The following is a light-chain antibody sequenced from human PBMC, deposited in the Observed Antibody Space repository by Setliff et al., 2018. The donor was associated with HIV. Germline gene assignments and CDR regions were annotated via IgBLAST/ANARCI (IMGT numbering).Light chain of an antibody. CDR2: DVS. CDR3: CSYAGSYTFGYV. J-gene: IGLJ1*01. V-gene: IGLV2-11*01. CDR1: SSDVGGYKY. Sequence: QSALTQPRSVSGSPGQSVTISCTGTSSDVGGYKYVSWYQQHPGKAPKLMIYDVSKRPSGVPDRFSGSKSGNTASLTISGLQAEDEADCYCCSYAGSYTFGYVFGTGTKVTVL.